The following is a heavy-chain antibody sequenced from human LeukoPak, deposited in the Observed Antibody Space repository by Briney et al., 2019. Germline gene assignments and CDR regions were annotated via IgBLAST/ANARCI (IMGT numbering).Heavy chain of an antibody. CDR1: GYTFTGYF. J-gene: IGHJ4*02. CDR2: INPNSGGT. Sequence: ASVKVSCKASGYTFTGYFLHWVRRAPGQGFEWMGGINPNSGGTYYTQRFQGRVTMTRDTSISTAYMELSSLRSGDTAVYYCARAKSLPAPAGTSANSWGQGTLVTVSS. CDR3: ARAKSLPAPAGTSANS. D-gene: IGHD6-13*01. V-gene: IGHV1-2*02.